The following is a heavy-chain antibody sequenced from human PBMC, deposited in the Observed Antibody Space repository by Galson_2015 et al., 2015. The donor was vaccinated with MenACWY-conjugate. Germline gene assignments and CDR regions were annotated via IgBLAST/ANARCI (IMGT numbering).Heavy chain of an antibody. CDR1: GYSITSGYY. V-gene: IGHV4-38-2*02. CDR3: AREPHHITIFGVFITRCDN. Sequence: SETLSLTCTISGYSITSGYYWGWMRQPPGKGLEWIGSIDHSGSTYYNPSLKSRITISVDTSKNQFSLKLNSVAAADTAVYYCAREPHHITIFGVFITRCDNWGQGTLVTVSS. D-gene: IGHD3-3*01. J-gene: IGHJ4*02. CDR2: IDHSGST.